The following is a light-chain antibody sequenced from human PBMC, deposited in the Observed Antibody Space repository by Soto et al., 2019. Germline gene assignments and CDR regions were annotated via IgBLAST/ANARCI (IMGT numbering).Light chain of an antibody. CDR3: QQCNNWPTYT. J-gene: IGKJ2*01. CDR2: GAS. Sequence: EIVMTQSPATLSVSPGERATLSCRASQSVSSNLAWYQQKPGQAPRLLIYGASTRATGIPARFSGSGSGTDCTLTISSLQSEDFAIYYCQQCNNWPTYTFGQGTKLEIK. CDR1: QSVSSN. V-gene: IGKV3-15*01.